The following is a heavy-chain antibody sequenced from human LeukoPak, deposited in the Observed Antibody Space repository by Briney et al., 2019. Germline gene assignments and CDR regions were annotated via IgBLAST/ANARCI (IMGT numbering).Heavy chain of an antibody. CDR2: ISSSGSTI. Sequence: PGRSLRLSCAASGFNLGDSNAHGVRQAPGKGLEWVSYISSSGSTIYYADSVKGRFTISRDNAKNSLYLQMNSLRAEDTAVYYCARDWVVVAATNPYYYYYGMDVWGQGTTVTVSS. V-gene: IGHV3-48*03. CDR3: ARDWVVVAATNPYYYYYGMDV. D-gene: IGHD2-15*01. CDR1: GFNLGDSN. J-gene: IGHJ6*02.